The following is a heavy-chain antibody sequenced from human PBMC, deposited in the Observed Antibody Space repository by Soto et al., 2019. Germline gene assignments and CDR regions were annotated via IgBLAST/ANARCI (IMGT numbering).Heavy chain of an antibody. V-gene: IGHV3-30*18. CDR2: ISYDGSNK. J-gene: IGHJ6*02. CDR3: AKGIQLWFLYYGMDV. D-gene: IGHD5-18*01. CDR1: GFTFSSYG. Sequence: QVQLVESGGGVAQPGRSLRLSCAASGFTFSSYGMHWVRQAPGKGLEWVAVISYDGSNKYDADSVKGRFTISRDNSKNTLYLQMNSLRAEDTAVYYCAKGIQLWFLYYGMDVWGQGTTVTVSS.